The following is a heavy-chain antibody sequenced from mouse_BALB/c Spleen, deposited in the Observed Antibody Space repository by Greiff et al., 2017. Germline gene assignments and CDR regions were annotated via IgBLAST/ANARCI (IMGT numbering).Heavy chain of an antibody. V-gene: IGHV5-4*02. J-gene: IGHJ3*01. Sequence: EVMLVESGGGLVKPGGSLKLSCAASGFTFSDYYMYWVRQTPEKRLEWVATISDGGSYTYYPDSVKGRFTISGDNAKNNLYLQMSSLKSEDTAMYYCARDRDYYGSSFAYWGQGTLVTVSA. CDR2: ISDGGSYT. CDR3: ARDRDYYGSSFAY. D-gene: IGHD1-1*01. CDR1: GFTFSDYY.